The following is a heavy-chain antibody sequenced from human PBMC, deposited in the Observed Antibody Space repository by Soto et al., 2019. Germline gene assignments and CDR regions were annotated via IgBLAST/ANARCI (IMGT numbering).Heavy chain of an antibody. D-gene: IGHD2-15*01. J-gene: IGHJ6*02. V-gene: IGHV3-23*01. CDR3: AKRGPGSDYYYGLDV. Sequence: EVQLLESGGGLVQPGGSLRLSCVPSGFTFDTYAMSWVRQIPGKGLEWVSTISASGSSTYYADSVKGRFTVSRDNVKKTLHLQLSSVTAEDAAVYYCAKRGPGSDYYYGLDVWGQGTTVTVSS. CDR2: ISASGSST. CDR1: GFTFDTYA.